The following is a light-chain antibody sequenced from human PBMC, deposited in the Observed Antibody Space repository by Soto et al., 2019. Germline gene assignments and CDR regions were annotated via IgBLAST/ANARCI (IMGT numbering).Light chain of an antibody. CDR1: QSVSSSY. CDR3: RQSGRSPHG. J-gene: IGKJ2*03. V-gene: IGKV3-20*01. CDR2: GAS. Sequence: EIVLTQSPGPLSLSPGERATLSCRASQSVSSSYLAWYQHKPGQAPRLLIYGASSRATGIPDRFSGSGSGTDLTLTISRLEREDLAVYYLRQSGRSPHGFGQGTKLEIK.